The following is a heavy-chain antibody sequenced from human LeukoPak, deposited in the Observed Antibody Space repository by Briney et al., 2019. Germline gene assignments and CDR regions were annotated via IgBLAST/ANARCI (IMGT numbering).Heavy chain of an antibody. CDR1: GFTFSDYY. CDR3: ARYPYDFWSGYYLPFDY. J-gene: IGHJ4*02. D-gene: IGHD3-3*01. CDR2: ISSSGSTI. V-gene: IGHV3-11*01. Sequence: GGCLRLSCAASGFTFSDYYMSWIRQAPGKGLEWVSYISSSGSTIYHADSVKGRFTISRDNAKNSLYLQMNSLRAEDTAVYYCARYPYDFWSGYYLPFDYWGQGTLVTVSS.